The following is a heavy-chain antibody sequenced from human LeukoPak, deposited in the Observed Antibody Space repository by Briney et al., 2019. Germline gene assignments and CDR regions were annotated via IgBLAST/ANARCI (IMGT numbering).Heavy chain of an antibody. CDR2: IYSGGNT. CDR3: ARSVSSAWSPFDY. D-gene: IGHD6-13*01. CDR1: GFIVSSNY. V-gene: IGHV3-53*05. J-gene: IGHJ4*02. Sequence: GGSLRLSCAASGFIVSSNYMSWVRQAPGKGLEWVSVIYSGGNTYYADSVKGRLTISRDNSKSTLYLQMNSLRAEDTAVYYCARSVSSAWSPFDYWGQGTLVTVSS.